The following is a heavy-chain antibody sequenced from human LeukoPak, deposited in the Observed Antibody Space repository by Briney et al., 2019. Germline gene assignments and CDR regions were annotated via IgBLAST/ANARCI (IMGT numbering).Heavy chain of an antibody. J-gene: IGHJ5*02. D-gene: IGHD6-13*01. CDR1: GFTFSSYG. Sequence: GSSLRLSCAASGFTFSSYGMHWVRQAPGKGLEWVAVISYDGSNKYYADSVKGRFTISRDNSKNTLYLQMNSLRAEDTAVYYCAKDRQQLSYTFDPWGQGPLVTVSS. V-gene: IGHV3-30*18. CDR3: AKDRQQLSYTFDP. CDR2: ISYDGSNK.